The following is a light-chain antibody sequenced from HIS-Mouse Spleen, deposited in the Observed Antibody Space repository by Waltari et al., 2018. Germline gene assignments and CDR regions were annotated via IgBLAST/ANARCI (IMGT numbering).Light chain of an antibody. Sequence: QSVLTQPPSVSAAPGQQVTISCSGSSSNIANNYVSWYQHLPGQAPKLLIYDNKKRPSGIPDRFSGSKSGTSATLGITGLQTGDEADYYCGTWDSSLSAWVFGGGTKLTVL. CDR2: DNK. V-gene: IGLV1-51*01. CDR1: SSNIANNY. J-gene: IGLJ3*02. CDR3: GTWDSSLSAWV.